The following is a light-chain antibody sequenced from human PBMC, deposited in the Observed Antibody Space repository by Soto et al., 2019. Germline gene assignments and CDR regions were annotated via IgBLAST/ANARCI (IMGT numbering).Light chain of an antibody. CDR1: QSVSRN. Sequence: EIVWTQCPATLCLSPGERATLSCRASQSVSRNLAWYQQKPGQAPRLLIYDASNRATGIPARFSGSGSVTDFTLTISSLEPEDFAVYYCQQRGISANFGQGRNLEIK. J-gene: IGKJ2*01. V-gene: IGKV3-11*01. CDR3: QQRGISAN. CDR2: DAS.